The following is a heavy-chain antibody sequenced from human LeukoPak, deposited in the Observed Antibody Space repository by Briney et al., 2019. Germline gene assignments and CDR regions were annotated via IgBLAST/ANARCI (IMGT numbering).Heavy chain of an antibody. Sequence: PSETLSLTCAVPSGSISSSIYYWGWIRQPPGKGLEWIGTIYYTGSTYLNPSLKSRVTISVDTSRNQFSLKLSFATAADTAVYYCARGFRGSIPADYYFYYYMDVWGKGTTVTVSS. CDR1: SGSISSSIYY. D-gene: IGHD2-2*01. J-gene: IGHJ6*03. CDR2: IYYTGST. CDR3: ARGFRGSIPADYYFYYYMDV. V-gene: IGHV4-39*01.